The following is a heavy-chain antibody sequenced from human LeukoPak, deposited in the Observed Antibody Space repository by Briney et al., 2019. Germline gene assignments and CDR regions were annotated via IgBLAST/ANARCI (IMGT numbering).Heavy chain of an antibody. V-gene: IGHV3-7*03. CDR2: INHNGNVN. J-gene: IGHJ6*02. D-gene: IGHD3-16*01. CDR3: ARGGGLDV. CDR1: GFTFSSYW. Sequence: GGSLRLSCAASGFTFSSYWMNWARQAPGKGLEWVASINHNGNVNYYVDTVKSRFTISRDNAKNSLYLQMSNLRAEDTAVYFCARGGGLDVWGQGATVTVSS.